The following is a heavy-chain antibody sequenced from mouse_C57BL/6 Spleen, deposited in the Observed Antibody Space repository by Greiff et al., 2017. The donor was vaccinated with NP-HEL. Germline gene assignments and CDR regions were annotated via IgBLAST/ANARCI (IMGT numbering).Heavy chain of an antibody. CDR1: GFTFSNYW. CDR3: TGSYDGQPFAY. CDR2: IRLKSDNYAT. Sequence: EVKLEESGGGLVQPGGSMKLSCVASGFTFSNYWMNWVRQSPEKGLEWVAQIRLKSDNYATHYAESVKGRFTISRDESKSSVYLQMNNLRAEDTGIYYCTGSYDGQPFAYWGQGTLVTVSA. D-gene: IGHD2-3*01. J-gene: IGHJ3*01. V-gene: IGHV6-3*01.